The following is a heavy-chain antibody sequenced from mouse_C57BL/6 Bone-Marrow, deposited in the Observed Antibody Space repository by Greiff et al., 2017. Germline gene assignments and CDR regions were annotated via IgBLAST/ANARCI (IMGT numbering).Heavy chain of an antibody. J-gene: IGHJ3*01. CDR1: GFTFSSYG. CDR3: ARRFFAY. CDR2: ISSGGSYT. Sequence: EVKLVESGGDLVKPGGSLKLSCAASGFTFSSYGMSWVRQTPDKRLEWVATISSGGSYTYYPDSVKGRFTISRDNAKNTLNLQMSSLKSEYTAVYYCARRFFAYWGQGTLGTVSA. V-gene: IGHV5-6*02.